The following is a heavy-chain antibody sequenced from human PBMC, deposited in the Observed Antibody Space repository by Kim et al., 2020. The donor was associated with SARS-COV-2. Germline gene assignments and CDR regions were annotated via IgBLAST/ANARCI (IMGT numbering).Heavy chain of an antibody. Sequence: ASVKVSCKASGYTFTSYYMHWVRQAPGQGLEWMGIINPSGGSTSYAQKFQGRVTMTRDTSTSTVYMELSSLRSEDTAVYYCASRSGGSCQSSMLGCYYYGMDVWGQGTTVTVSS. V-gene: IGHV1-46*01. J-gene: IGHJ6*02. CDR3: ASRSGGSCQSSMLGCYYYGMDV. CDR2: INPSGGST. D-gene: IGHD2-15*01. CDR1: GYTFTSYY.